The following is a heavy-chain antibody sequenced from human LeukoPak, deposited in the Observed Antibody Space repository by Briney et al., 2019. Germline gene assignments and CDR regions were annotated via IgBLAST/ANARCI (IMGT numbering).Heavy chain of an antibody. Sequence: GGSLRLSCAASGFTFSSYAMSWVRQAPGKGLEWVSAISGSGGSTYYADSVKGRFTISRDNAKNSLYLQMNSLRAEDTAVYYCARDSSSSGWFDPWGQGTLVTVSS. CDR1: GFTFSSYA. D-gene: IGHD6-6*01. CDR3: ARDSSSSGWFDP. J-gene: IGHJ5*02. CDR2: ISGSGGST. V-gene: IGHV3-23*01.